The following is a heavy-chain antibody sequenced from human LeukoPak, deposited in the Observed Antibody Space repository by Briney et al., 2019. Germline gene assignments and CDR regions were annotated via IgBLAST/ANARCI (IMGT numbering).Heavy chain of an antibody. CDR3: ARDPTNTDYGDFYFDY. D-gene: IGHD4-17*01. CDR1: GFTFSSYA. J-gene: IGHJ4*02. CDR2: ISYDGSNK. Sequence: GGSLRLSCAASGFTFSSYAMHWVRQAPGKGLEWVAVISYDGSNKYYADSVKGRFTISRDNSKNTLYLQMNSLRAEDTAVYYCARDPTNTDYGDFYFDYWGQGTLVTVSS. V-gene: IGHV3-30-3*01.